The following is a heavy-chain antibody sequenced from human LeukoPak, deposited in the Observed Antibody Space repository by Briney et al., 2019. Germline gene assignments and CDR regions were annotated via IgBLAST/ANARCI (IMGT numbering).Heavy chain of an antibody. J-gene: IGHJ4*02. CDR1: GGSISSYY. D-gene: IGHD6-19*01. V-gene: IGHV4-4*07. CDR3: ARQIALAGTAGSDC. Sequence: SETLSLTCTVSGGSISSYYWTWIRQPAGKGLEWIGRIYTTGSTNYNPSLNSRVTMSVDKSKNQFSLKLSSVTAAATAVYYCARQIALAGTAGSDCWGQGTLVTLSS. CDR2: IYTTGST.